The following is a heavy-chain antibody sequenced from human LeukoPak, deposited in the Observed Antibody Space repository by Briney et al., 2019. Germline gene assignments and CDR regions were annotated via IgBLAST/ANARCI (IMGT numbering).Heavy chain of an antibody. Sequence: ASVKVSCKASGYTFTSYGISWVRQALGQGLEWMGWISAYNGNTNYAQKLQGRVTMTTDTSTSTAYMELRSLRSDDTAVYYCARDRRMTTVTTWGAFDIWGQGTMVTVSS. CDR1: GYTFTSYG. V-gene: IGHV1-18*01. CDR2: ISAYNGNT. CDR3: ARDRRMTTVTTWGAFDI. D-gene: IGHD4-17*01. J-gene: IGHJ3*02.